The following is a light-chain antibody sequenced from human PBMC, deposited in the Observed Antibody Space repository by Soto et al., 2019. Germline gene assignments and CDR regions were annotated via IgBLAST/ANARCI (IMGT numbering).Light chain of an antibody. CDR3: QKYCGPPLT. CDR1: QSVISTY. CDR2: GAS. Sequence: EIVLTQSPGTLSLSPGERATLSCRASQSVISTYLAWYQQKPGQAPRLLIYGASSRATGTPDRFSGSGSGTDFTLTITRLEPEGFAVDYCQKYCGPPLTCGGGTKVEIK. J-gene: IGKJ4*01. V-gene: IGKV3-20*01.